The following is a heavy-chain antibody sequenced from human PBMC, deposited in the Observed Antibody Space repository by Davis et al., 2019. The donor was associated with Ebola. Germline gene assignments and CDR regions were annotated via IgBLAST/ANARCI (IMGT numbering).Heavy chain of an antibody. J-gene: IGHJ6*04. D-gene: IGHD3-3*01. V-gene: IGHV3-23*01. CDR2: ISGSGGST. CDR1: VITLSSYA. Sequence: GGSLRLSCTDSVITLSSYAMTWVRQAPGKGLEWVSAISGSGGSTYYADSVKGRFTISRDNSKKTLYLQMNSLRAEDTAVYYCAKSGLSFGVVKYHYGMDVWGKGTTVTVSS. CDR3: AKSGLSFGVVKYHYGMDV.